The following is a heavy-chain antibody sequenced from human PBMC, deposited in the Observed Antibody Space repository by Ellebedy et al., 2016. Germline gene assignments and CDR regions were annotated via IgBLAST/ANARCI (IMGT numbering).Heavy chain of an antibody. D-gene: IGHD1-26*01. J-gene: IGHJ3*02. CDR3: AKGKVEWELLMLAFDI. Sequence: GESLKISXAASGFTFSSYGMHWVRQAPGKGLEWVAVISYDGSNKYYADSVKGRFTISRDNSKNTLYLQMNSLRAEDTAVYYCAKGKVEWELLMLAFDIWGQGTMVTVSS. V-gene: IGHV3-30*18. CDR1: GFTFSSYG. CDR2: ISYDGSNK.